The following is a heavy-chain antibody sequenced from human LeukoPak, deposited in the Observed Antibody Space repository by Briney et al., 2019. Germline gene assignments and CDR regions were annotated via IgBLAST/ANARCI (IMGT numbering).Heavy chain of an antibody. Sequence: ASVKVSCKASGYTFTSYSISWVRQAPGQGLEWMAWISAYSGNTEYAENIQGRVTMTTDTSTSTAYMELRSLRSDDTAVYYCARDAVSTVTAGGIDYWGQGTLVTVSS. V-gene: IGHV1-18*01. CDR2: ISAYSGNT. D-gene: IGHD2-21*02. CDR1: GYTFTSYS. J-gene: IGHJ4*02. CDR3: ARDAVSTVTAGGIDY.